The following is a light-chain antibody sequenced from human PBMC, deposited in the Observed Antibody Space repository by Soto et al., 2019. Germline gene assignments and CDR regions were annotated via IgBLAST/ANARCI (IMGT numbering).Light chain of an antibody. CDR2: DAY. CDR1: QSISSW. Sequence: IQMTQSPSNMYASVGDRLNLTFLSSQSISSWLAWYQQQLGRAHRLLIYDAYSLESGVPSRFSGSGYGTEFTLTISSLQTEDLATYDGQQYNTYSSLTGGGGTKVEIK. CDR3: QQYNTYSSLT. J-gene: IGKJ4*01. V-gene: IGKV1-5*01.